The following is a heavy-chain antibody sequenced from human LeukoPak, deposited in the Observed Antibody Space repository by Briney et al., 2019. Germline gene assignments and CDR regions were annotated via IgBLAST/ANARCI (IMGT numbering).Heavy chain of an antibody. CDR3: ARDGVTRRYNMYYYMDV. V-gene: IGHV3-21*06. Sequence: PGGSLRLSCAASGFTFSSYSMNWVRQAPGKGLEWVSSISSSSSYIYYADSVKGRFIISRDYSRNTLYLKMNSLRGEDTAVYYCARDGVTRRYNMYYYMDVWGKGTTVTVSS. CDR1: GFTFSSYS. D-gene: IGHD1-1*01. CDR2: ISSSSSYI. J-gene: IGHJ6*03.